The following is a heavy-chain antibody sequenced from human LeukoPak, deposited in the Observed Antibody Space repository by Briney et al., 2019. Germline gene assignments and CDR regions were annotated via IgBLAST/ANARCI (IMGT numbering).Heavy chain of an antibody. D-gene: IGHD6-13*01. J-gene: IGHJ6*03. CDR2: ISGSGGST. CDR3: AKARGSSSRALYYYMDV. CDR1: GFTFSSYA. Sequence: GGSLRLSCAASGFTFSSYAMSWVRQAPGKGLEWVSAISGSGGSTYYADPVKGRFTIHRDNSKNTLYLQMNSLRAEDTAVYYCAKARGSSSRALYYYMDVWGKGTTVTVSS. V-gene: IGHV3-23*01.